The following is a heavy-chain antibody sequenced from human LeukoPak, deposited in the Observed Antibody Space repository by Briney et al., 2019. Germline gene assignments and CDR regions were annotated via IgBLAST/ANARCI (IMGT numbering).Heavy chain of an antibody. V-gene: IGHV4-39*01. J-gene: IGHJ3*02. CDR1: GGSISSSSFY. Sequence: SETLSLTCTVSGGSISSSSFYWDWIRQPPGKGLEWIGTIFYSGSTYYNPSLKSRITISVDTSKNQFSLKLSAVTAADTAVYYCARHSRSGYSDYESAFDIWGQGTMVIVSS. CDR3: ARHSRSGYSDYESAFDI. CDR2: IFYSGST. D-gene: IGHD5-12*01.